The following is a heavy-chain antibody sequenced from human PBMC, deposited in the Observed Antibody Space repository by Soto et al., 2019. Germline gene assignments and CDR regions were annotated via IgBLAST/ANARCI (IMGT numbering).Heavy chain of an antibody. Sequence: QAQKQGLEWMGWIIPIFGTANYAQKFQGRVTITADESTSTAYMELSSLRSEDTAVYYCARDEVRHFYGSGSNTQFDYWGQGTLVTVSS. CDR2: IIPIFGTA. D-gene: IGHD3-10*01. CDR3: ARDEVRHFYGSGSNTQFDY. J-gene: IGHJ4*02. V-gene: IGHV1-69*01.